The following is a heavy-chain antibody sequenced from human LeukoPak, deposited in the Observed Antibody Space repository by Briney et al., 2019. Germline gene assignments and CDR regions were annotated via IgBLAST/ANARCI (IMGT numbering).Heavy chain of an antibody. V-gene: IGHV3-30-3*01. CDR1: RFTFSNYA. D-gene: IGHD5-12*01. CDR2: ISYDGSNK. Sequence: PGRSLRLSCAASRFTFSNYAMHWVRQAPGKGLEWVAVISYDGSNKYYADSVKGRFTMSRDNARNSVYLQMNSLRVEDTAMYYCARDAGNSGYDLFDSWGQGTLLTVSS. CDR3: ARDAGNSGYDLFDS. J-gene: IGHJ4*02.